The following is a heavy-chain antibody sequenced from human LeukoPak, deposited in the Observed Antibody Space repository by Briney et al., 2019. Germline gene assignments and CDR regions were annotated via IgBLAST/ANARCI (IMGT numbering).Heavy chain of an antibody. V-gene: IGHV1-2*02. CDR1: GYTFTSYG. CDR2: INPNSGGT. CDR3: LVGVTGY. J-gene: IGHJ4*02. D-gene: IGHD1-26*01. Sequence: ASVKVSCKASGYTFTSYGISWVRQAPGQGLEWMGWINPNSGGTNYAQKFQGRVTMTRDTSISTAYMELSRLRSEDTAVYYCLVGVTGYWGQGTLVTVSS.